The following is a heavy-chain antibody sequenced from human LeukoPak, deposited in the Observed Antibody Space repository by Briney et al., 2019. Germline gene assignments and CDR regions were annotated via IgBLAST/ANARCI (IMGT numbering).Heavy chain of an antibody. Sequence: GGSLRLSCAASGFTFSTYAMSWVRQAPGKGLEWVSGISGSDGSTYYADSVKGRFTISRDNSKNTLYLQMNSLRAEDTAVYYCANQDGSGSPFDYWGQGTLVTVSS. V-gene: IGHV3-23*01. CDR2: ISGSDGST. CDR3: ANQDGSGSPFDY. CDR1: GFTFSTYA. D-gene: IGHD3-10*01. J-gene: IGHJ4*02.